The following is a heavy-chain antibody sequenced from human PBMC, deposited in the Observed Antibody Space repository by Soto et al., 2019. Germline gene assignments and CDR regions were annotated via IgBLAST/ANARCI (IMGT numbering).Heavy chain of an antibody. CDR3: AKDLIGVVAATAYYYYGMDV. V-gene: IGHV3-30*18. Sequence: QVQLVESGGGVVQPGRSLRLSCAASGFTFSSYGMHWVRQAPGKGLEWVAVISYDGSNKYYADSVKGRFTISRDNSKNTLYLQMNSLRAEDTAVYYCAKDLIGVVAATAYYYYGMDVW. D-gene: IGHD2-15*01. J-gene: IGHJ6*01. CDR1: GFTFSSYG. CDR2: ISYDGSNK.